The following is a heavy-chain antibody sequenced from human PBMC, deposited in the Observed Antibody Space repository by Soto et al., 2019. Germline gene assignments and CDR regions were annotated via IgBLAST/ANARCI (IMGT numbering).Heavy chain of an antibody. D-gene: IGHD6-19*01. CDR1: GLTVSNNY. J-gene: IGHJ4*02. CDR2: MYKSGTA. CDR3: VRGRSGWAYYYDY. V-gene: IGHV3-53*01. Sequence: PGGSLRLSCAASGLTVSNNYMNWVRQAPGKGLEWVSIMYKSGTAYYADSVEGRFTISRDNSKNILYLQMTSLRADDTAIYYCVRGRSGWAYYYDYWGQGTLVTVSS.